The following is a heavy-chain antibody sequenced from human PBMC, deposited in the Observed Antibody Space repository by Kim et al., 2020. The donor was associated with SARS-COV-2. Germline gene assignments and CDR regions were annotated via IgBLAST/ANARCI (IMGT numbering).Heavy chain of an antibody. CDR2: IYYSGST. CDR1: GGSVSSGSYY. D-gene: IGHD3-3*01. CDR3: ARDRWDFWSGLSYYYYYVMDV. V-gene: IGHV4-61*01. J-gene: IGHJ6*02. Sequence: SETLSLTCTVSGGSVSSGSYYWSWIRQPPGKGLEWIGNIYYSGSTNYNPSLKSRVTISVDTSKNQFSLKLSSVTAADTAVYYCARDRWDFWSGLSYYYYYVMDVWGQGTTVTVSS.